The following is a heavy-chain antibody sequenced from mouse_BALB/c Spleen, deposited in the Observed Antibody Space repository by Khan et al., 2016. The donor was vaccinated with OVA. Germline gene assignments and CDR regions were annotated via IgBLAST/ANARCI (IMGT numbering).Heavy chain of an antibody. CDR1: GYTFTNYW. Sequence: QVQLQQSGAELVKPGASVKLSCKTSGYTFTNYWIQWIKQRPGQGLGWIGQIYPGTGTTYYNEIFKAKATLTIDTSSSTAYMQLTSLTSEDSAVYVCARGYCGNYEFAYWGQGTLVTVAP. J-gene: IGHJ3*01. CDR2: IYPGTGTT. D-gene: IGHD2-1*01. V-gene: IGHV1S132*01. CDR3: ARGYCGNYEFAY.